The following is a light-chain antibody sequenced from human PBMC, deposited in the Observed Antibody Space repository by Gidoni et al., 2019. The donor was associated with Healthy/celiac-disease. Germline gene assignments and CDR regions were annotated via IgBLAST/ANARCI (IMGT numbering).Light chain of an antibody. CDR3: QQYGSSPVT. CDR1: QSVSSSY. CDR2: GAS. V-gene: IGKV3-20*01. J-gene: IGKJ5*01. Sequence: EIVLTQSPGTLSLSPGERATLSCRASQSVSSSYLAWYQQKPGQAPRLLIYGASSRATGIPDRFSGSGSGKDFTRTISRLEPEDFAVYYCQQYGSSPVTFGQGTRLEMK.